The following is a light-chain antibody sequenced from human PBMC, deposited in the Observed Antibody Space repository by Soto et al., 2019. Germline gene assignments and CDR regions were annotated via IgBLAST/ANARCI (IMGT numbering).Light chain of an antibody. CDR2: GAS. CDR3: QQYGSSPLT. Sequence: EIVLTQSPGTLSLSPGERATLSCRASQSVRSSYLAWYQQKPGQAPRLLIYGASSRATGIADRFSGSGSWTDFTLTISSLEPEDFAVYYCQQYGSSPLTFGGGTKVEIK. CDR1: QSVRSSY. V-gene: IGKV3-20*01. J-gene: IGKJ4*01.